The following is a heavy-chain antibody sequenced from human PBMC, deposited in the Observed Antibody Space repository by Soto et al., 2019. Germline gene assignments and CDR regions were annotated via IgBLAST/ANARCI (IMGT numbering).Heavy chain of an antibody. D-gene: IGHD3-16*01. V-gene: IGHV4-61*08. CDR3: ARKLGVYNWLDP. J-gene: IGHJ5*02. CDR1: GGSISSGDYY. CDR2: IYYSGGA. Sequence: SETLSLTCTVSGGSISSGDYYWSWIRQPPGRDLEWIGYIYYSGGATYNPSLMSRVDISIDTSKNQFSLKLYSVTAADTAMYYCARKLGVYNWLDPWGQGTLVTVSS.